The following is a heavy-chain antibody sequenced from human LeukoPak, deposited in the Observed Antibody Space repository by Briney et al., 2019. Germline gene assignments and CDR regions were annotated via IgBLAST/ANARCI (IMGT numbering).Heavy chain of an antibody. V-gene: IGHV4-39*07. CDR2: IYYSGTT. CDR1: GGSVSSGSYY. CDR3: AREITMVRGVIAHFDY. Sequence: SETLSLTCTVSGGSVSSGSYYWSWIRQPPGKGLEWIGSIYYSGTTYYNPSLKSRVTISVDTSKNQFSLKLSSVTAADTAVYYCAREITMVRGVIAHFDYWGQGTLVTVSS. D-gene: IGHD3-10*01. J-gene: IGHJ4*02.